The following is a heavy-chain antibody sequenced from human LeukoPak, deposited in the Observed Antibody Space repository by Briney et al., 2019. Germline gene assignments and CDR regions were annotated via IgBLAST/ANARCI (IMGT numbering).Heavy chain of an antibody. Sequence: SETLSLTCTVSGGSISGSSYYWGWIRQPPGKGLEWIGSIYYSGSTYYNPSLKSRVTISVDTSKDQFSLKLSSVTAADTAVYYCARHPDYSNYESPYYYYYYYMDVWGKGTTVTVSS. CDR1: GGSISGSSYY. CDR2: IYYSGST. D-gene: IGHD4-11*01. CDR3: ARHPDYSNYESPYYYYYYYMDV. V-gene: IGHV4-39*01. J-gene: IGHJ6*03.